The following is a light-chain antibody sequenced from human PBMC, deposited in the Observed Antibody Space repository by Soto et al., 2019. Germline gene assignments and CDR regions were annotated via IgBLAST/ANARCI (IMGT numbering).Light chain of an antibody. CDR3: SSYSSSTTPVV. CDR1: SSDVGDFNY. Sequence: QSALTQPASVSGSPGRSVTISCTGTSSDVGDFNYVSWYQHLPGRAPKLIIYDVTNRPSGISYRFSASKSGRTASLTISGLQAEDEADYYCSSYSSSTTPVVFRGGTKVTVL. J-gene: IGLJ2*01. CDR2: DVT. V-gene: IGLV2-14*03.